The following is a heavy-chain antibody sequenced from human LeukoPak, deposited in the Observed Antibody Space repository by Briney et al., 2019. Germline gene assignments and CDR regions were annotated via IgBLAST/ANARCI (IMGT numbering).Heavy chain of an antibody. Sequence: GESLKISCQGSGYTFTTYWIGWVRQLPGKGLEWMGIIYPGDSDTRYSPSFQGQVTISADKSISTAYLQWSSLKASDTAMYYCARHGEGEYFHHWGQGTLVTVSS. CDR2: IYPGDSDT. CDR1: GYTFTTYW. J-gene: IGHJ1*01. V-gene: IGHV5-51*01. D-gene: IGHD7-27*01. CDR3: ARHGEGEYFHH.